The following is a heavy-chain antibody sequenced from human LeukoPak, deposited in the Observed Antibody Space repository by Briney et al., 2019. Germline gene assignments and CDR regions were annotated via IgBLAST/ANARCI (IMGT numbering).Heavy chain of an antibody. J-gene: IGHJ5*02. V-gene: IGHV4-31*03. CDR2: IYYSGST. CDR3: ARGSPHWFDP. Sequence: PSETLSLTCTVSGGSISSGGYYWRWIRQHPGKGLEWIGYIYYSGSTYYNPSLKSRVTISVDTSKNQFSLKLSSVTAADTAVYYCARGSPHWFDPWGQGTLVTVSS. CDR1: GGSISSGGYY.